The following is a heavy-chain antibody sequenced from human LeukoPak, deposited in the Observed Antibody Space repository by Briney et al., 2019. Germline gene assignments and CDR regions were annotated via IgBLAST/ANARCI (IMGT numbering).Heavy chain of an antibody. CDR2: IYHSGSN. J-gene: IGHJ3*02. CDR1: GYSISSGYY. D-gene: IGHD3-22*01. Sequence: PSETLSLTCAVSGYSISSGYYWGWIRQPPGKGMEWIGSIYHSGSNYYNPSHKSRVTISVDTSKNQFSLKLSSVTAADTAVYYCARVGAITMIEARREAFDIWGQGTMVTVSS. CDR3: ARVGAITMIEARREAFDI. V-gene: IGHV4-38-2*01.